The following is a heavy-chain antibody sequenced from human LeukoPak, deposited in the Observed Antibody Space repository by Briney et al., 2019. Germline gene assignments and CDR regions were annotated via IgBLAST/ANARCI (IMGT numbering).Heavy chain of an antibody. J-gene: IGHJ3*02. CDR3: VKTMTGYFSDGFDI. Sequence: SGGSLRLSCAASGFTFSSYGMHWVRQAPGKGLEWVAVISYDGSNKYYADSVKGRFTISRDNSKNTLYLQMNSLRAEDTAVCWCVKTMTGYFSDGFDIWGQGTMVTVSS. CDR2: ISYDGSNK. D-gene: IGHD3-9*01. CDR1: GFTFSSYG. V-gene: IGHV3-30*18.